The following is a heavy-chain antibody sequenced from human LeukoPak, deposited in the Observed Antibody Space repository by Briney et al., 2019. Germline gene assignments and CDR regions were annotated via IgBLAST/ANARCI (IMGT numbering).Heavy chain of an antibody. J-gene: IGHJ4*02. V-gene: IGHV4-59*08. Sequence: SETLSLTCTVSGGSISNYYWSWIRQPPGRGLDWIGHIYYSGATKYNPSLKSRITISVDTSKNQFSLMLSSVTAADTAVYYCARFGITVVRGGKCYFDYWGQGTLVTVSS. CDR1: GGSISNYY. CDR3: ARFGITVVRGGKCYFDY. CDR2: IYYSGAT. D-gene: IGHD3-10*01.